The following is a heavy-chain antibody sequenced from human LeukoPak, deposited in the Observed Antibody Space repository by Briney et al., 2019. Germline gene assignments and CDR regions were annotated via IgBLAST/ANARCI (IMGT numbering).Heavy chain of an antibody. D-gene: IGHD1-20*01. V-gene: IGHV4-39*07. CDR3: AREAITGLNWFDP. J-gene: IGHJ5*02. CDR2: MYDSGST. Sequence: SETLSLTCTVSGDTIRSSSYYWGWIRQAPGKGLEWIGSMYDSGSTYYNPSLKSRVTISVDTSKNQFSLKLSSVTAADTAVYYCAREAITGLNWFDPWGQGTLVTVSS. CDR1: GDTIRSSSYY.